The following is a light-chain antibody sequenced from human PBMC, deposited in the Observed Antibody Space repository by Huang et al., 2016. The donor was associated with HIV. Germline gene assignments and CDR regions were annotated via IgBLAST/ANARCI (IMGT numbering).Light chain of an antibody. CDR1: QNINTH. CDR2: DAS. CDR3: QQRVNGLT. J-gene: IGKJ4*01. Sequence: EIVLTQSPATLSFFPGQRVSLSCRASQNINTHLARYQQRPGQPPRLLIYDASSRVPGVAARFSGSGSGTDFTLTISSLESGDFATYYCQQRVNGLTFGGGTKV. V-gene: IGKV3-11*01.